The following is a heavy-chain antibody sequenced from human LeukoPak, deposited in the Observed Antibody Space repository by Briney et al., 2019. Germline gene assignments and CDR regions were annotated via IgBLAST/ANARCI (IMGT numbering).Heavy chain of an antibody. V-gene: IGHV4-59*08. Sequence: PSETLSLTCTVSGGSISSYYWSWIRQPPGKGLEWIGYIYYSGSTNYNPSLKSRVTISLDTSKNQFSLKLSSVTAADTAVYYCASRIYCSSTSCNDYWGQGTLVTVSS. CDR2: IYYSGST. CDR3: ASRIYCSSTSCNDY. J-gene: IGHJ4*02. D-gene: IGHD2-2*01. CDR1: GGSISSYY.